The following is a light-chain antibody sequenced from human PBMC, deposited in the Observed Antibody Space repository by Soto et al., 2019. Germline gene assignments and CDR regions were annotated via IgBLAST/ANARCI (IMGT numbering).Light chain of an antibody. CDR3: QQRSNGLT. CDR1: QSVSRY. V-gene: IGKV3-11*01. CDR2: DAS. Sequence: EIVLTQSPATLSLSPGERATLSCRASQSVSRYLAWYQQKPGQAPRLLIYDASNRATGIPARFSGSGSGTDFTLTISSLESDDFAVYYCQQRSNGLTFGGGTKVEIK. J-gene: IGKJ4*01.